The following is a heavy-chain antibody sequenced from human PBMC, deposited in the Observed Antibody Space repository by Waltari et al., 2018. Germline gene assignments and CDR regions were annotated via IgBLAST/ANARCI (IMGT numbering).Heavy chain of an antibody. CDR1: GFTFSSYP. J-gene: IGHJ4*02. Sequence: QVQLVESGGGVVQPGRSLRLSCAASGFTFSSYPLHWVRQAPGKGLEWVAVISYDGSNKSFADSVKGRFTISRDNSKNTLYLQMNSLRAEDTAVYYCARGEYSSSSTFDYWGQGTLVTVSS. D-gene: IGHD6-6*01. V-gene: IGHV3-30-3*01. CDR2: ISYDGSNK. CDR3: ARGEYSSSSTFDY.